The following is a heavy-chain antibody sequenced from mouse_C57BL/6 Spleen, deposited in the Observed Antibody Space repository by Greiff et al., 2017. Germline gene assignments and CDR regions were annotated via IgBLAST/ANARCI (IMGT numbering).Heavy chain of an antibody. J-gene: IGHJ2*01. V-gene: IGHV3-6*01. CDR3: ARRGMVTYYFDY. Sequence: VQLQESGPGLVKPSQSLSLTCSVTGYSITSGYYWNWIRQFPGNKLEWMGYISYDGSNNYNPSLKNRISITRDTSKNQFFLKLNSVTTEDTATYYCARRGMVTYYFDYWGQGTTLTVSS. CDR2: ISYDGSN. CDR1: GYSITSGYY. D-gene: IGHD2-2*01.